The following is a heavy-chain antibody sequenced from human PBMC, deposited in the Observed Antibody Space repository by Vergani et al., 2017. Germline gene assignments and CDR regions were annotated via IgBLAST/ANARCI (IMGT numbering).Heavy chain of an antibody. CDR2: ISYDGSNK. D-gene: IGHD6-13*01. V-gene: IGHV3-30-3*01. CDR1: GFTFSSYA. CDR3: AKDQGQQLVKRYDAFDI. J-gene: IGHJ3*02. Sequence: QVQLVESGGGVVQPGRSLRLSCAASGFTFSSYAMHWVRQAPGKGLEWVAVISYDGSNKYYADSVKGRFTISRDNSKNTLYLQMNSLRAEDTAVYYCAKDQGQQLVKRYDAFDIWGQGTLVTVS.